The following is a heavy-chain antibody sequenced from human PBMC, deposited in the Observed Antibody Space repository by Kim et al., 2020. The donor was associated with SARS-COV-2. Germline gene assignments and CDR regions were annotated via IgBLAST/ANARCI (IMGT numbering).Heavy chain of an antibody. V-gene: IGHV3-23*03. CDR2: IYSGGSST. Sequence: GGSLRLSCAASGFTFSSYAMSWVRQAPGKGLEWVSVIYSGGSSTYYADSVKGRFTISRDNSKNTLYLQMNSLRAEDTAVYYCAKDHHYYYGMDVWGQGTTVTVSS. CDR3: AKDHHYYYGMDV. J-gene: IGHJ6*02. CDR1: GFTFSSYA.